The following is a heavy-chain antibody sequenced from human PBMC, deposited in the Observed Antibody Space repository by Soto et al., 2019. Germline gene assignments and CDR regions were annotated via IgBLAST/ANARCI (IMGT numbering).Heavy chain of an antibody. CDR2: ISVGGRTI. V-gene: IGHV3-11*01. CDR1: GFAFTDYY. CDR3: ASGSPVTGGENTDYFDH. D-gene: IGHD1-20*01. Sequence: QVHLVESGGGLVKPGESLRLSCVASGFAFTDYYMTWIRQAPGKGLEWVSYISVGGRTIYYAESARGRFTVSRDNAKSLGFLQMTSLRAEDTAVYYCASGSPVTGGENTDYFDHWGQGTLVTVSS. J-gene: IGHJ4*02.